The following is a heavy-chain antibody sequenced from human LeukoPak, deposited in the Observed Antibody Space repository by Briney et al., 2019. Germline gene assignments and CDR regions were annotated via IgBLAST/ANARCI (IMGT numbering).Heavy chain of an antibody. CDR2: INHSGST. J-gene: IGHJ3*02. V-gene: IGHV4-34*01. D-gene: IGHD3-22*01. CDR3: ARHYDSSGYPCFDI. Sequence: SETLSLTCAVYGGSFSGYYWSWIRQPPGKGLESIGEINHSGSTNYNPSLKSRVTRSVDTSKNQFSLKLSSVTAADTAVYYCARHYDSSGYPCFDIWGQGTMVTVSS. CDR1: GGSFSGYY.